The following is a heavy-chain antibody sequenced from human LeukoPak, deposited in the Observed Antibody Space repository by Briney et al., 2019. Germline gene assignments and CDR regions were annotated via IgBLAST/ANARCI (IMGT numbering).Heavy chain of an antibody. CDR2: INGNGGGS. V-gene: IGHV3-23*01. CDR3: AKKAQYNGNYPLDY. Sequence: GGSLRLSCAASGFTFSDHAMSWVRQAPAKGLEWVSSINGNGGGSYYIDSVKGRFTIYRDNSKNTLYLQMNSLRAEDTALYFCAKKAQYNGNYPLDYWGQGTLVTVSS. D-gene: IGHD1-26*01. CDR1: GFTFSDHA. J-gene: IGHJ4*02.